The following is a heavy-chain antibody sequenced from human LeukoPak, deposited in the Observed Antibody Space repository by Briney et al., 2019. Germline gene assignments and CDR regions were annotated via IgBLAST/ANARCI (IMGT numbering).Heavy chain of an antibody. CDR1: GGSFSGYY. CDR2: INHSGST. V-gene: IGHV4-34*01. J-gene: IGHJ5*02. CDR3: ARRITMVRGVIRRGFGFDP. Sequence: SETLSLTCAVYGGSFSGYYWSWIRQPPGKGLEWIGEINHSGSTNYNPSLKSRVTISVDTSKNQFSLKLSSVTAADTAVYYCARRITMVRGVIRRGFGFDPWGQGTLVTVSS. D-gene: IGHD3-10*01.